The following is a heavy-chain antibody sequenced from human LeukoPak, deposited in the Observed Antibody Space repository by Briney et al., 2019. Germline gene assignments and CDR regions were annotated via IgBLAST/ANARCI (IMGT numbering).Heavy chain of an antibody. CDR3: ARGNYYDSRGFSVTEH. V-gene: IGHV3-30*04. Sequence: GGSLRLSCATSGFTFSYYVFHWVRQAPGKRLDWVAAISRDGTAYYADFVKGRFTVSRDTSEDTVFLQMVSLGLEDTAVYYCARGNYYDSRGFSVTEHWGQGTLVTVSS. J-gene: IGHJ4*02. CDR2: ISRDGTA. D-gene: IGHD3-22*01. CDR1: GFTFSYYV.